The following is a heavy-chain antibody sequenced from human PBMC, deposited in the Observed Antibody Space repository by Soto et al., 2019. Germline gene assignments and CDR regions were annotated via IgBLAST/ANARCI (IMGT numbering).Heavy chain of an antibody. Sequence: PSETLSLTCAVYGGSFSGYYWSWIRQPPGKGLEWIGEINHSGSTNYNPSKKSRDNISVDTTKNQISLKMSSVTAADTAVYYCARGGTIFGVVTHMDVWGKGTTVTVSS. V-gene: IGHV4-34*01. CDR1: GGSFSGYY. D-gene: IGHD3-3*01. CDR2: INHSGST. CDR3: ARGGTIFGVVTHMDV. J-gene: IGHJ6*03.